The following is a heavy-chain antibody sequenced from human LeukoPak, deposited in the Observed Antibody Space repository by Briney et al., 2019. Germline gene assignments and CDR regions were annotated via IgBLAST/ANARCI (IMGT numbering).Heavy chain of an antibody. V-gene: IGHV4-39*01. D-gene: IGHD6-13*01. Sequence: SETLSLTCTVSGGSISSSNYYWGWIRQPPGKGLEWIGSIYYSGSAYYNLSLKSRVTISVDTSKNQFSLKLTSVTAADTAVYYCARSAFLVTAPGLYYFDYWGQGTLVAVSS. CDR2: IYYSGSA. CDR1: GGSISSSNYY. J-gene: IGHJ4*02. CDR3: ARSAFLVTAPGLYYFDY.